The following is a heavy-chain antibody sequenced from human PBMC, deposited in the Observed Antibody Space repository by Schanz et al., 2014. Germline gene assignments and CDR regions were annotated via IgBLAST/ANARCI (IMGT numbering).Heavy chain of an antibody. CDR3: ARAGRGYAYPLNSYPMDV. J-gene: IGHJ6*02. Sequence: QDQLLQSGAAVKKPGSSVRVSCKASGGTLDTYKIAWVRQVPGQGLEWMGRIIPFLAVSNYAQDFQGRVTFTAYRATSTVHMDLRSLRSEDTGLDYCARAGRGYAYPLNSYPMDVWGQGTTVIVSS. CDR2: IIPFLAVS. CDR1: GGTLDTYK. D-gene: IGHD3-16*01. V-gene: IGHV1-69*02.